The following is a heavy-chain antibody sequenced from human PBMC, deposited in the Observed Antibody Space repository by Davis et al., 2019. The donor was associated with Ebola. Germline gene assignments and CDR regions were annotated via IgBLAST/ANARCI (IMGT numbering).Heavy chain of an antibody. CDR3: ARADGSSWYDY. V-gene: IGHV3-23*01. CDR1: EFTFSGYA. CDR2: ISGSGGST. J-gene: IGHJ4*02. Sequence: GGSLRLSCAASEFTFSGYAMSWVRQAPGKGLEWVSAISGSGGSTYYAGSVKGRFTISRDNSRNTLYLQMNSLRDEDTAVYYCARADGSSWYDYWGQGTLVTVSS. D-gene: IGHD6-13*01.